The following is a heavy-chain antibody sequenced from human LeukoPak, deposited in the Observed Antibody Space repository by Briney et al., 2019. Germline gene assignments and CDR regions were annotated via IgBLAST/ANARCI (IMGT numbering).Heavy chain of an antibody. V-gene: IGHV3-30*18. CDR1: GFTFSSYG. J-gene: IGHJ4*02. CDR2: ISYDGSKK. Sequence: PGWSLRLSCAASGFTFSSYGMHWVRQAPGKGLEWVAVISYDGSKKYYADSVKGRFTISRDNSKNTLYLQMNSLSAEDTAVYYCAKDNAPLGIWYYFDYWGQGNLVTVSS. D-gene: IGHD7-27*01. CDR3: AKDNAPLGIWYYFDY.